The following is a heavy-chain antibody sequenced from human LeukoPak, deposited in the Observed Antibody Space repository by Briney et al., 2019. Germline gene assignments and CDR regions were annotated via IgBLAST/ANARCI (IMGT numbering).Heavy chain of an antibody. D-gene: IGHD5-18*01. CDR2: INPSGGST. Sequence: RASVKVSCKASGYTFTSYYMHWVRQAPGQGLEWMGIINPSGGSTSYAQKSQGRVTITRNTSISTAYMELSSLRSEDTAVYYCAREGTAMVMAQYYYYYMDVWGKGTTVTVSS. CDR1: GYTFTSYY. V-gene: IGHV1-46*01. J-gene: IGHJ6*03. CDR3: AREGTAMVMAQYYYYYMDV.